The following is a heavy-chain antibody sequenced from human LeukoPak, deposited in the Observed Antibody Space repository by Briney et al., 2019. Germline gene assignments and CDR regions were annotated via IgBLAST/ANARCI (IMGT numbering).Heavy chain of an antibody. Sequence: GASVKVSCKASGYTFTSYGISWVRQAPGQGLEWMGWISAYNGNTDYAQSLQGRVTMTIDTSTSTVYMELRSLRSDDTAVYYCARDVRRSYDLDYWGQGTLVTVSS. CDR3: ARDVRRSYDLDY. CDR2: ISAYNGNT. D-gene: IGHD3-16*01. V-gene: IGHV1-18*01. CDR1: GYTFTSYG. J-gene: IGHJ4*02.